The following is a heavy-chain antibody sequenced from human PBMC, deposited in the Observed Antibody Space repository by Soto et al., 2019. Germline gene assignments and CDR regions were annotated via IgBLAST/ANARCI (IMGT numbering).Heavy chain of an antibody. CDR2: ISGSGGDT. J-gene: IGHJ4*02. CDR3: VKGVRQPDF. Sequence: QVQLIESGGGLVKPGGSLRLSCADSGFTFSAWYMSWIRQAPGRGLEYISYISGSGGDTNYADSVKGRFTVSRDNTKNSLYLQMNGLRDEDTAVYYCVKGVRQPDFWGRGTQVTVSS. V-gene: IGHV3-11*06. CDR1: GFTFSAWY. D-gene: IGHD1-1*01.